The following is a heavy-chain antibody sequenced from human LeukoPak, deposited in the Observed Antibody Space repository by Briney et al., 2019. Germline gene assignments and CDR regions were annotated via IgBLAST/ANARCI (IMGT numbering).Heavy chain of an antibody. CDR1: GGSISSSSYY. Sequence: SETLSLTCTVSGGSISSSSYYWGWIRQPPGKGLERIGRIYYSGSTYYNPSLKSRVTISVDTSKNQFSLKLSSVTAADTAVYYCARHRLAYCGGDCYPYYFDYWGQGTLVTVSS. D-gene: IGHD2-21*02. J-gene: IGHJ4*02. CDR2: IYYSGST. CDR3: ARHRLAYCGGDCYPYYFDY. V-gene: IGHV4-39*01.